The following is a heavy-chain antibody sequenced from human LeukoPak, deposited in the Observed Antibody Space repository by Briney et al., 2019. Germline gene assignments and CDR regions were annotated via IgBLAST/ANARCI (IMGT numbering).Heavy chain of an antibody. J-gene: IGHJ4*02. D-gene: IGHD6-19*01. CDR1: GASISSSSYF. Sequence: PSETLSLTCTVSGASISSSSYFWGWIRQSPGKGLEYIGSVYYSGRTYYNPSLKSRVTISLDTSTNQFSLRLTSVTAADTAVYYCARDGHRGWYSDYWGQGTLVTVSS. CDR2: VYYSGRT. CDR3: ARDGHRGWYSDY. V-gene: IGHV4-39*07.